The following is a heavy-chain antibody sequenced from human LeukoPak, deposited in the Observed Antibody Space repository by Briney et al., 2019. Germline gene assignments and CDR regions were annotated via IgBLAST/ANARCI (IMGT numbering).Heavy chain of an antibody. Sequence: PGGSLRLSCAASGFTFSSYWMSWVRQAPGKGLEWVANIKQDGSEKYYVDSVKGRFTISRDNAKNSLYLQMNSLRAEDTAVYYCASGFGNYYGSGSYWAFDYWGQGTLVTVSS. J-gene: IGHJ4*02. CDR3: ASGFGNYYGSGSYWAFDY. D-gene: IGHD3-10*01. V-gene: IGHV3-7*01. CDR1: GFTFSSYW. CDR2: IKQDGSEK.